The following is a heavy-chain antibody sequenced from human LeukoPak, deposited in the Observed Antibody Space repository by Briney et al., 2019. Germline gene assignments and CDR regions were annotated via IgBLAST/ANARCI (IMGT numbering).Heavy chain of an antibody. CDR1: GFTFSSYA. CDR2: ISGSGGST. V-gene: IGHV3-23*01. CDR3: ATDPGYCSGGSCSY. Sequence: GGSLRLSCAASGFTFSSYAMSWVRQAPGKGLEWVSAISGSGGSTYYADSVKGRFTTSRDNSKNTLYLQMNSLRAEDTAVYYCATDPGYCSGGSCSYWGQGTLVTVSS. J-gene: IGHJ4*02. D-gene: IGHD2-15*01.